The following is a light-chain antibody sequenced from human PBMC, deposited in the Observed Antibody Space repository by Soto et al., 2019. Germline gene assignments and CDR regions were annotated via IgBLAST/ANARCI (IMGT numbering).Light chain of an antibody. Sequence: QSALTQPRSVSGSPGQSVTFSCIGTSSDIGTYNFVSWYQQNPGKAPKLLIYDVTKRPSGVSNRFSGSKSGNTASLTISGLQAEDEADYYCCSYAGSSTVVFGGGTKVTVL. CDR1: SSDIGTYNF. J-gene: IGLJ2*01. CDR3: CSYAGSSTVV. CDR2: DVT. V-gene: IGLV2-23*02.